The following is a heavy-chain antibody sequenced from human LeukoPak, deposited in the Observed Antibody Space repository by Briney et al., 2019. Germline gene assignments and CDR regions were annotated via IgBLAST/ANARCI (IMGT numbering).Heavy chain of an antibody. CDR1: GDSISNSNYY. CDR2: IYYSGST. Sequence: SETLSFTCTVSGDSISNSNYYWAWVRQPPGNGMEWIGTIYYSGSTYYKPSLRSRVTISVDTSKNQFSLKLTSVTAADTAVYYCARHSGSGSYYNALDYWGQGTLVTVSS. J-gene: IGHJ4*02. D-gene: IGHD3-10*01. V-gene: IGHV4-39*01. CDR3: ARHSGSGSYYNALDY.